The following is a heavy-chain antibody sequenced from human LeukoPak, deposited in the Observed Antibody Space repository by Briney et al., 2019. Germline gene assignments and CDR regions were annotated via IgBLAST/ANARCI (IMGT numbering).Heavy chain of an antibody. V-gene: IGHV4-4*07. D-gene: IGHD4-17*01. CDR1: GGSISSYY. Sequence: SETLSLTCTVSGGSISSYYWSWIRQPAGEGLEWIGRLHTSGSTHYNPSLKSRVTMSVDTSKNQFSLKLSSVTPEDTAVYYCAREPHDYGDYEDAFDIWGQGTMVTVSS. CDR2: LHTSGST. J-gene: IGHJ3*02. CDR3: AREPHDYGDYEDAFDI.